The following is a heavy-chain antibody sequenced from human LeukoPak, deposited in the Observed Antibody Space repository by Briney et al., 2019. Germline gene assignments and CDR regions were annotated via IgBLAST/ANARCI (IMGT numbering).Heavy chain of an antibody. Sequence: PSETLSLTCTVSSGSISSYYWSWIRQPPGKGLEWIGYIYYSGSTNYNPSLKSRVTISVDTSKNQFSLKLSPVTAADTAVYYCAGTYYYGSGSYRTLDYWGQGTLVTVSS. CDR2: IYYSGST. V-gene: IGHV4-59*01. CDR3: AGTYYYGSGSYRTLDY. CDR1: SGSISSYY. D-gene: IGHD3-10*01. J-gene: IGHJ4*02.